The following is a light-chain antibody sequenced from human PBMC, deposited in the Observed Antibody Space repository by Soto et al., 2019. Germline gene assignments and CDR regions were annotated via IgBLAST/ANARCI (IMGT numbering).Light chain of an antibody. CDR3: QQYNKWPLT. Sequence: EILLTQSPATLSVSPGERATLSCRASQSVTSYLAWYQHKPGQAPRLLIFGASTRATGIPARFGGSGSGTEFTLTISSLQSEDFAVYYCQQYNKWPLTFGGGTEVQFK. V-gene: IGKV3-15*01. J-gene: IGKJ4*01. CDR1: QSVTSY. CDR2: GAS.